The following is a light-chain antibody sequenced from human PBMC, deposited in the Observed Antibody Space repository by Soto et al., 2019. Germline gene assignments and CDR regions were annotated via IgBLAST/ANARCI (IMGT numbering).Light chain of an antibody. J-gene: IGLJ1*01. Sequence: QSVLTQPPSASGTPGQRVTISCSGSRSNIGSNTVDWYQQLPGTAPQLLIYSNNQRPSGVPDRFSGSKSGTSASLAISGLQTADEADYYCAAWDDSLKGVFGTGTKVTVL. CDR2: SNN. V-gene: IGLV1-44*01. CDR3: AAWDDSLKGV. CDR1: RSNIGSNT.